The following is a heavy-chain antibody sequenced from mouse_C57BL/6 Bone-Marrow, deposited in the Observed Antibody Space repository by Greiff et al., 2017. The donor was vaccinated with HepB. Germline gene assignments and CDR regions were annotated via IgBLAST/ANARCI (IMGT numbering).Heavy chain of an antibody. CDR1: GYTFTSYW. V-gene: IGHV1-69*01. J-gene: IGHJ1*03. CDR3: AREDPYYGSSYGRYFDV. CDR2: IDPSDSYT. D-gene: IGHD1-1*01. Sequence: QVQLQQPGAELVMPGASVKLSCKASGYTFTSYWMHWVKQRPGQGLEWIGEIDPSDSYTNYNQKFKGKSTLTVDKSSSTAYMQLSSLTSEDSAVYYCAREDPYYGSSYGRYFDVWGTGTTVTVSS.